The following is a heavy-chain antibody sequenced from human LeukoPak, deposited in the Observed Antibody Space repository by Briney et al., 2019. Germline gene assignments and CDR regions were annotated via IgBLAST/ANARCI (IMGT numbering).Heavy chain of an antibody. V-gene: IGHV3-23*01. J-gene: IGHJ4*02. D-gene: IGHD4-17*01. Sequence: GGSLRLSCAASGLTFSNYAMNWVRQASGKGLEWVSGITDSGRKTYYADSVKGRFSISRDNSRNTVYLQMSDLRAEDTAVYYCAKITKATTPNYWGQGTLVTVSS. CDR1: GLTFSNYA. CDR2: ITDSGRKT. CDR3: AKITKATTPNY.